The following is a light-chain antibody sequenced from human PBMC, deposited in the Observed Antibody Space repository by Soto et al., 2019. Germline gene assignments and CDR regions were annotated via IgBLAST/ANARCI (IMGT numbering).Light chain of an antibody. V-gene: IGLV2-11*01. Sequence: QSALTQPRSMSGSPGQSVTISCTGTSSYVGSYNLVSWYQQHPGKAPKLLIYDVTKRPSGVPDRFSGSKSGNTASLTISGLQAEDEADYYCSSYAGNFPLFGGGTKVTVL. J-gene: IGLJ2*01. CDR3: SSYAGNFPL. CDR2: DVT. CDR1: SSYVGSYNL.